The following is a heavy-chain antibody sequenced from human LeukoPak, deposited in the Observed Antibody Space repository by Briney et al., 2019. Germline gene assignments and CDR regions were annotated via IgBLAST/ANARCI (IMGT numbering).Heavy chain of an antibody. D-gene: IGHD2-2*02. CDR1: GDSVSSNSAA. V-gene: IGHV6-1*01. CDR3: ARAGPIVVVPAAISAYYYYYMDV. Sequence: SQTLSLTCAISGDSVSSNSAAWNWIRQSPSRGLECLGRTYYRSKWYNDYAVSVKSRITINPDTSNNQFSLQLNSVTPEDTAVYYCARAGPIVVVPAAISAYYYYYMDVWGKGTTVTVSS. CDR2: TYYRSKWYN. J-gene: IGHJ6*03.